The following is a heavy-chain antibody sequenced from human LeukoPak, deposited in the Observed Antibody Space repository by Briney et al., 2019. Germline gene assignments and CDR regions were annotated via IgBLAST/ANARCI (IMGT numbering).Heavy chain of an antibody. J-gene: IGHJ4*02. CDR2: INPSVGST. CDR1: GYTFTSYY. CDR3: ARDRTAYSSSGSIFDY. D-gene: IGHD3-22*01. V-gene: IGHV1-46*01. Sequence: ASVKVSCKASGYTFTSYYMHWLRQAPGQGLEWMGIINPSVGSTDYAQKFQGRVTMTRDTSTNTVYMELSSLRSEDTAVYYCARDRTAYSSSGSIFDYWGQGTLVTVSS.